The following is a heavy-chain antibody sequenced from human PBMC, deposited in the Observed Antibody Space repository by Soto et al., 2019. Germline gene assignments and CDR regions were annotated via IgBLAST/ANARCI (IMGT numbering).Heavy chain of an antibody. CDR3: ARSMTTVTTDGAFDI. V-gene: IGHV5-51*01. D-gene: IGHD4-4*01. J-gene: IGHJ3*02. CDR1: GYSFTTYW. CDR2: IYPGDSDT. Sequence: GESLKISCKGSGYSFTTYWIGWVRQMPGKGLEWMGIIYPGDSDTRYSPSFQGQVTISADKSISTAYLHWSSLQASDTAMYYCARSMTTVTTDGAFDIWGQGTMVTVSS.